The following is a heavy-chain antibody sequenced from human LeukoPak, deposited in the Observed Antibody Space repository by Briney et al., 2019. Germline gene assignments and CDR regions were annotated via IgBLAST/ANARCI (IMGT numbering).Heavy chain of an antibody. CDR3: ASRRRDGYDFDY. V-gene: IGHV5-51*01. J-gene: IGHJ4*02. Sequence: KVSCKASGYTFTTYWIGWVRQMPGKGLEWMGIIYPDDSDTRYSPSFQGQVTISADKSISTAYLQWSCLKASDTAMYYCASRRRDGYDFDYWGQGTLVTVSS. D-gene: IGHD5-24*01. CDR2: IYPDDSDT. CDR1: GYTFTTYW.